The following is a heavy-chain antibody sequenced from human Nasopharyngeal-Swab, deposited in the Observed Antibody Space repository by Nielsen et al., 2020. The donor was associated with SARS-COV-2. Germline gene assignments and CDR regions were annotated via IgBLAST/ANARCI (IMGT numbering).Heavy chain of an antibody. CDR1: GGTFSSYA. V-gene: IGHV1-69*13. Sequence: SVKVSCKASGGTFSSYAISWVRQAHGQGLEWMGGIIPIFGTANYAQKFQGRVTITADESTSTAYMELSSLRSEDTAVYYCARGTVQGVINNWFDPWGQGTLVTVSS. CDR3: ARGTVQGVINNWFDP. D-gene: IGHD3-10*01. J-gene: IGHJ5*02. CDR2: IIPIFGTA.